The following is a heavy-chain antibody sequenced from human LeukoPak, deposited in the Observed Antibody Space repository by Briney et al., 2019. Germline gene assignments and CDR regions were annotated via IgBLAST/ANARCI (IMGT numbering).Heavy chain of an antibody. V-gene: IGHV4-4*07. CDR1: GGSISSYY. Sequence: WETLSLTCTVSGGSISSYYWSWIRRPAGKGLEWIGRIYTSGSTNYNPSLKSRVTMSVDTSKNQFSLKLSSVTAADTAVYYCARAEHYYYDSSGYSPVGAFDIWGQGTMVTVSS. CDR2: IYTSGST. CDR3: ARAEHYYYDSSGYSPVGAFDI. J-gene: IGHJ3*02. D-gene: IGHD3-22*01.